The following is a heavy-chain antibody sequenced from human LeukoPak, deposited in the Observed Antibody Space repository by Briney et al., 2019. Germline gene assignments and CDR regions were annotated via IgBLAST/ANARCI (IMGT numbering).Heavy chain of an antibody. Sequence: SETLPLTCTVSGGSIRSYYWSWIRQPAGKGLEWIGRIYTSGSTNYNPSLKSRVTMSVDTSKNQFSLKLSSVTAADTAVYYCARDYAATIFGVVTTPETNWFDPWGQGTLVTVSS. V-gene: IGHV4-4*07. CDR2: IYTSGST. J-gene: IGHJ5*02. CDR3: ARDYAATIFGVVTTPETNWFDP. CDR1: GGSIRSYY. D-gene: IGHD3-3*01.